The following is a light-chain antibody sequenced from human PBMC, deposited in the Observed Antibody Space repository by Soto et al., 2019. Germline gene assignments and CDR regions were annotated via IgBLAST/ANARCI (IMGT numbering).Light chain of an antibody. CDR2: AAS. J-gene: IGKJ3*01. CDR1: QSISSY. CDR3: QQSYGGVT. Sequence: DIQMTQSPSSLSASVGDRVTITCRASQSISSYLNWYQQKPGKAPKLLIYAASSLQSGVPSRFSGSGSGTDFTLTISSLQPEDFATYYCQQSYGGVTFGPGTKVDIK. V-gene: IGKV1-39*01.